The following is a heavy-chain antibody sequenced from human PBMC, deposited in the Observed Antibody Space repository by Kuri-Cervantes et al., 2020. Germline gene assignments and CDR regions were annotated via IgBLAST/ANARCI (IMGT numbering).Heavy chain of an antibody. V-gene: IGHV4-38-2*01. CDR2: IYHSGST. J-gene: IGHJ5*02. CDR1: GYSISSGYY. D-gene: IGHD2-21*02. Sequence: SETLSLTCAVSGYSISSGYYWGWIWQPPGKGLEWIGSIYHSGSTYYNPSLKSRVTISVDTSKNQFSLKLSSVTAADTAVYYCARGPRVTLNWFDPWGQGTLVTVSS. CDR3: ARGPRVTLNWFDP.